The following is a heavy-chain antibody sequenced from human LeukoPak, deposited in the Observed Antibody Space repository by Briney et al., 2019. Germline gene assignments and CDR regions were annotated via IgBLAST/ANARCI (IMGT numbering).Heavy chain of an antibody. Sequence: SETLSLTCTVSGGSISSGGYYWSWIRQHPGKGLEWIGYIYYSGSTYYNPSLKSRVTISVDTSKNQFSLKLSSVTAADTAVYYCARGGRWDVLRYFDWLSDWGQGTLVTVSS. V-gene: IGHV4-31*03. CDR2: IYYSGST. J-gene: IGHJ4*02. CDR3: ARGGRWDVLRYFDWLSD. CDR1: GGSISSGGYY. D-gene: IGHD3-9*01.